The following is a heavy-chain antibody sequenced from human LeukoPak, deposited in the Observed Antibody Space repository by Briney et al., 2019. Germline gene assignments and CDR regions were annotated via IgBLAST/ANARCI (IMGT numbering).Heavy chain of an antibody. D-gene: IGHD3-10*02. Sequence: SETLSLTCTVSGYSISSGYYWGWIRRPPGKGLEWIGSIYYSGSTYYNPSLKSRVTMSVDTSKNQFSLKLSSVTAADTAVYYCASQYFLILSLYYFDYWGQGTLVTVSS. CDR3: ASQYFLILSLYYFDY. J-gene: IGHJ4*02. CDR2: IYYSGST. CDR1: GYSISSGYY. V-gene: IGHV4-38-2*02.